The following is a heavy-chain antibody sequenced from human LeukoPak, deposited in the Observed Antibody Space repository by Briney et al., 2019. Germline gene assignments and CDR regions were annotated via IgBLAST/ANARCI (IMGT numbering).Heavy chain of an antibody. CDR2: ISYDGSNK. CDR1: GFTFSSYA. Sequence: GGSLRLSCAASGFTFSSYAMHWVRQAPGKGLEWVAVISYDGSNKYYADSVKGRFTISRDNSKNTLYLQMNSLRAEDTAVYYCARDPGDAFDIWGQGTMVTVSS. CDR3: ARDPGDAFDI. J-gene: IGHJ3*02. V-gene: IGHV3-30-3*01.